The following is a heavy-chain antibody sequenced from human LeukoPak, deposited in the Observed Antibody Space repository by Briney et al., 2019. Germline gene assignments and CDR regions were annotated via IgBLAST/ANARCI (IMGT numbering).Heavy chain of an antibody. CDR3: ARRGYFDS. V-gene: IGHV4-59*08. D-gene: IGHD3-10*01. CDR1: GASISDYY. CDR2: ISNSGST. Sequence: PSETLSLTCSVSGASISDYYWSWIRQPPRKGLGWIGCISNSGSTTYNPSLKSRVTISRDTSKSQFTLKLSSVTATDTAVYYCARRGYFDSWGRGTLVTVSS. J-gene: IGHJ4*02.